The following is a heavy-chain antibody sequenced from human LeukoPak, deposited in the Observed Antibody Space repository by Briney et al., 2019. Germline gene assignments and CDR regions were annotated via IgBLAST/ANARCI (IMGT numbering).Heavy chain of an antibody. CDR1: GYSISSGYY. D-gene: IGHD3-3*01. CDR3: ATDVRITIFGVAPRPAYSIRFDP. V-gene: IGHV4-38-2*02. CDR2: IYHSGST. J-gene: IGHJ5*02. Sequence: SETLSHTRAVSGYSISSGYYWAWTRQPPGKGLEWFGLIYHSGSTHYNTTLKSRVTISVDTSKTQFSLKLRCVSAAATAVYCCATDVRITIFGVAPRPAYSIRFDPWGQGTLVTVSS.